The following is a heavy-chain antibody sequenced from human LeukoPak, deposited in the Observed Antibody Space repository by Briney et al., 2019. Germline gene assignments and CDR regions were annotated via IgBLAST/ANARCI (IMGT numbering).Heavy chain of an antibody. Sequence: SETLSLTCTVSGGSISSYYWSWIRQPPGKGLEWIGYIYYSGSTNYNPSLKSRVTISVDTSKNQFSLKLSSVTAADTAVYYCARTYSSSWYPQWYFDLWGRGTLVTVSS. V-gene: IGHV4-59*01. CDR3: ARTYSSSWYPQWYFDL. CDR2: IYYSGST. CDR1: GGSISSYY. J-gene: IGHJ2*01. D-gene: IGHD6-13*01.